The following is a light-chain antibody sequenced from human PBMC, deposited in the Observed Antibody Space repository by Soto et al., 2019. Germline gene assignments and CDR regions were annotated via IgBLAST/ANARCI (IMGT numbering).Light chain of an antibody. Sequence: EVVLPQSPGTLSLSPGARATLSCRASQSVSSSYLAWYQQKPGQAPRLLIYGTSRRATGIPDRFSGSGSGTDFTLTISRLEPEDFAVYYCQQYGSSSWTFGQGTKGEIK. CDR1: QSVSSSY. CDR2: GTS. V-gene: IGKV3-20*01. CDR3: QQYGSSSWT. J-gene: IGKJ1*01.